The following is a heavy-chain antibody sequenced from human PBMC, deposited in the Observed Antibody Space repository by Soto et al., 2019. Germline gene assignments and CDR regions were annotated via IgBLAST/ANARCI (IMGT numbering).Heavy chain of an antibody. Sequence: PGGSLRLSCAASGFTFRSYGMHWVRQAPGGGLEWVTVIWDNGNNKFYSDSVRGRFTTSRDNSKNTLYLKMDSLRAEDTALYYCVRESATFDDFDIWGQGTMVTVSS. CDR3: VRESATFDDFDI. CDR2: IWDNGNNK. V-gene: IGHV3-33*01. D-gene: IGHD3-16*01. CDR1: GFTFRSYG. J-gene: IGHJ3*02.